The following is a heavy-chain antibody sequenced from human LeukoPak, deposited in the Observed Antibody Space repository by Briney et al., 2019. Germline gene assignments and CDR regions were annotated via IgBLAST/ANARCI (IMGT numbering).Heavy chain of an antibody. CDR2: IKQDGSEK. Sequence: GGSLRLSCAASGFTVSSNYMSWVRQAPGKGLEWVANIKQDGSEKYYVDSVKGRFTISRDNAKNSLYLQMNSLRAEDTAVYYCARDSGYYGSGSYPYWGQGTLVTVSS. CDR3: ARDSGYYGSGSYPY. D-gene: IGHD3-10*01. V-gene: IGHV3-7*01. CDR1: GFTVSSNY. J-gene: IGHJ4*02.